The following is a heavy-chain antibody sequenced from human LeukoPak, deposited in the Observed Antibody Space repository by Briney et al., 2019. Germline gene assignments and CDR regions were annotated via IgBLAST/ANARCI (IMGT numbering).Heavy chain of an antibody. V-gene: IGHV4-31*03. CDR3: AKVVAEYFQH. D-gene: IGHD2-15*01. Sequence: SETLSLTCTVSGGSISSDADYWSWIRQHPGKGLEWIGYIYYSGSTYYNPSLKSRVTISVDTSKNQFSLKLSSVTAADTAVYYCAKVVAEYFQHWGQGTLVTVSS. J-gene: IGHJ1*01. CDR2: IYYSGST. CDR1: GGSISSDADY.